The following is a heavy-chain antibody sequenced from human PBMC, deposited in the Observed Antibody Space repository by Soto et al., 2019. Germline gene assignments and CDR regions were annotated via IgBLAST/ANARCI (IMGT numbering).Heavy chain of an antibody. CDR1: GGSVSSGSYY. V-gene: IGHV4-61*01. J-gene: IGHJ4*02. Sequence: QVQLQESGPGLVKPSETLSLTCTVSGGSVSSGSYYWSWIRQPPGKGLEWIGYIYYSGRTNYNPSHKSRVTISGYTSRNQFSLKLSSVSAADTAVYYCARDEGWDCSGGSCYPGGHYWGQGILVTVSS. D-gene: IGHD2-15*01. CDR2: IYYSGRT. CDR3: ARDEGWDCSGGSCYPGGHY.